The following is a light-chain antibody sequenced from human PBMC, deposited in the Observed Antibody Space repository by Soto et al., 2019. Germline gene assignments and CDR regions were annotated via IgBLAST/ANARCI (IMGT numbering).Light chain of an antibody. CDR2: GNS. J-gene: IGLJ3*02. V-gene: IGLV1-40*01. CDR3: QSYDSSLSGSKV. CDR1: SSNIGAGYD. Sequence: QSVLTQPPSVSGAPGQRGTISCTGCSSNIGAGYDVHWYQQLPGTAPKLLIYGNSNRPSGVPDRFSGSKSGTSASLAITGLQAEDEADYYCQSYDSSLSGSKVFGGGTKLTVL.